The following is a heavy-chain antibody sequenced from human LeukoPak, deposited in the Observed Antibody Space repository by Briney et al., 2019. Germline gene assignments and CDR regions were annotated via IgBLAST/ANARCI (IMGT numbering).Heavy chain of an antibody. CDR2: IKSKTDGGTT. CDR3: TTGWSDSSGYYSPNKFDY. Sequence: GGSLRLSCAASGFTFSNAWMSWVRQAPGKGLEWVGRIKSKTDGGTTDYAAPVKGRFTISRDDSKNTLYLQMNSLKTEDTAVYYCTTGWSDSSGYYSPNKFDYWGQGTLVTVSS. J-gene: IGHJ4*02. V-gene: IGHV3-15*01. D-gene: IGHD3-22*01. CDR1: GFTFSNAW.